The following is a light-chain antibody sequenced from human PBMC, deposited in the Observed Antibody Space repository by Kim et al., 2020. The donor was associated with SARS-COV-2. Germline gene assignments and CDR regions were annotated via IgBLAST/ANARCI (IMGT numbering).Light chain of an antibody. CDR1: SSNIGNNY. CDR2: DNN. V-gene: IGLV1-51*01. Sequence: SFFPHPPSVSAAPGQKVTISCSGSSSNIGNNYVSWYQQLPGTAPKLLIYDNNKRPSGIPDRFSGSKSGTSATLGITGLQTGDEADYYCGTWDSSLSGLVFGGGTQLTVL. J-gene: IGLJ3*02. CDR3: GTWDSSLSGLV.